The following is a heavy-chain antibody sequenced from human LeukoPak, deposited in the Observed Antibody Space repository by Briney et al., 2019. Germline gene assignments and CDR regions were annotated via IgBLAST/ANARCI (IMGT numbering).Heavy chain of an antibody. CDR3: AKDRSIGTYYTFDH. D-gene: IGHD1-26*01. J-gene: IGHJ4*02. Sequence: GSLRLSCAASGFTVSSNYMTWVRQAPGKGLECVSVIDNGGKTYYADSVKGRFTISRDNSKNSLYLQMSSLTAADTAVYYCAKDRSIGTYYTFDHWGQGTLVTVSS. V-gene: IGHV3-53*01. CDR1: GFTVSSNY. CDR2: IDNGGKT.